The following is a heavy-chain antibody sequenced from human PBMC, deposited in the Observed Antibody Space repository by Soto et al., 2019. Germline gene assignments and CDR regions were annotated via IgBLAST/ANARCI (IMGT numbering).Heavy chain of an antibody. CDR2: IYSAGST. CDR3: AKGEMATIRNSFDP. CDR1: GLTVSSSY. V-gene: IGHV3-53*01. D-gene: IGHD5-12*01. J-gene: IGHJ5*02. Sequence: PGGSLRLSCAASGLTVSSSYMSWVRQAPGKGLQWVSVIYSAGSTYYANSVKGRFAISRDTSTNTLYLQMSNLRAEDTAIYYCAKGEMATIRNSFDPWGQGTLVTVSS.